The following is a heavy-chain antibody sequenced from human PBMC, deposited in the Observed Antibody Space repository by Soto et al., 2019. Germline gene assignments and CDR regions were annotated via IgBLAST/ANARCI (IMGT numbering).Heavy chain of an antibody. Sequence: EVQLVESGGGFVKPGGSLRVSCAASGFAFSNAWMSWVRQAPGKGLEWVGRIKSETDGETTDYVAPVKGRFTISRDDSKNTLYLQMNSLKIEDPAVYYCTTYLNVGFDYGGRGPLVTVSS. CDR1: GFAFSNAW. CDR2: IKSETDGETT. V-gene: IGHV3-15*01. J-gene: IGHJ4*02. CDR3: TTYLNVGFDY. D-gene: IGHD2-8*01.